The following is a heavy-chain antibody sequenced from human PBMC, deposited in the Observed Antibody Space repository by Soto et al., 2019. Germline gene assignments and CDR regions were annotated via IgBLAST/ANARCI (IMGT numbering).Heavy chain of an antibody. CDR3: ARVAYCGGDCYTGHDAFDI. V-gene: IGHV3-21*01. CDR2: ISSSSSYI. Sequence: GGSLRLSCAASGFTFSSYSMNWVRQAPGKGLEWVSSISSSSSYIYYADSVKGRFTISRDNAKNSLYLQMNSLRAEDTAVYYCARVAYCGGDCYTGHDAFDIWGQGTMVTVSS. CDR1: GFTFSSYS. J-gene: IGHJ3*02. D-gene: IGHD2-21*02.